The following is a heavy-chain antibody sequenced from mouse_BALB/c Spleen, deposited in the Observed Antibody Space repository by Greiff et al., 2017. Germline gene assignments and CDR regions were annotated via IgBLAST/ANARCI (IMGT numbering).Heavy chain of an antibody. CDR1: GYSITSDYA. V-gene: IGHV3-2*02. CDR2: ISYSGST. J-gene: IGHJ3*01. D-gene: IGHD2-1*01. CDR3: ARGSGNYVFFAY. Sequence: EVQLQESGPGLVKPSQSLSLTCTVTGYSITSDYAWNWIRQFPGNKLEWMGYISYSGSTSYNPSLKSRISITRDTSKNQFFLQLNSVTTEDTATYYCARGSGNYVFFAYWGQGTLVTVSA.